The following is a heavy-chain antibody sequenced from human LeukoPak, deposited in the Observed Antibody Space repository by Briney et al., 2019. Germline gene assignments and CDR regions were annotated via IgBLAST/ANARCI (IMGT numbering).Heavy chain of an antibody. CDR2: IRSSGYPI. J-gene: IGHJ4*02. D-gene: IGHD6-13*01. Sequence: GGSLRLSCAASGFTFSGYSMNWVRQAPGKGLEWVSYIRSSGYPIHYADSVKGRFTISRDNAKNSLYLQMNSLRDEDTAVYYCARDSWKQQLSLYFDYWGQGTLVTVSS. CDR1: GFTFSGYS. CDR3: ARDSWKQQLSLYFDY. V-gene: IGHV3-48*02.